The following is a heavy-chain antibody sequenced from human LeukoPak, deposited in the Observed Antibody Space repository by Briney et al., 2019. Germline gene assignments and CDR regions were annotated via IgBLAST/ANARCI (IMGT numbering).Heavy chain of an antibody. J-gene: IGHJ5*02. V-gene: IGHV4-61*02. CDR1: GGSISSGSYY. CDR3: ARDIAYCGGDCYVQFDL. CDR2: IYTSGST. Sequence: SETLSLTCTVSGGSISSGSYYWSWIRQPAGKGLEWVGRIYTSGSTNYNPSLKSRVTISVGTSKNQFSLKLSSVTAADTAVYYCARDIAYCGGDCYVQFDLWGQGTLVTVSS. D-gene: IGHD2-21*02.